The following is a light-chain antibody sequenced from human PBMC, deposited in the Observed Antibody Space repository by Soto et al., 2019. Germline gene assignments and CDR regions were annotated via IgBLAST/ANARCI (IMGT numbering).Light chain of an antibody. J-gene: IGLJ1*01. CDR2: GNS. V-gene: IGLV1-40*01. Sequence: QSVMTQPPSVSGAPGQRVTISRTGSSSNIGAGYHVNWYQQLPGTAPKLLIHGNSNRPSGVPDRFSGSKSGTSASLAITGLQPEDVADYYCHSYDRRLSGYVLGSATKVTV. CDR3: HSYDRRLSGYV. CDR1: SSNIGAGYH.